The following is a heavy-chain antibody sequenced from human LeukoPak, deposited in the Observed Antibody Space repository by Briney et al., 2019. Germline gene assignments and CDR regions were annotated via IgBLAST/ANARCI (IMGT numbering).Heavy chain of an antibody. Sequence: QPGGSLRLSCAASGFTFSSYGMHWVRQAPGKGLEWVAFIRYDGSNKYYADSVKGRFTISRDNSKNTLYLQMNSLKTEDTAVYYCTRPAAAGTWWFDPWGQGTLVTVSS. CDR1: GFTFSSYG. J-gene: IGHJ5*02. D-gene: IGHD6-13*01. CDR2: IRYDGSNK. CDR3: TRPAAAGTWWFDP. V-gene: IGHV3-30*02.